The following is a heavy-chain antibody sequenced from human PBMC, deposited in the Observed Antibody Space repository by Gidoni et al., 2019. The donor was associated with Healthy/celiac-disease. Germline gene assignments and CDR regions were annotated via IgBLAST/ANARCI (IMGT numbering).Heavy chain of an antibody. J-gene: IGHJ4*02. V-gene: IGHV3-30*03. D-gene: IGHD3-22*01. Sequence: VQLVESGGGVVQPGRSLRLACAAAGCTSSSDGMPWVRPPPGKGLEWVAVISYDGSNKYYADSVKGRFTISRDNSKHTLYLQMNSLRAEDTAVYYCALPHDSSGYYYPALGYWGQGTLVTVSS. CDR3: ALPHDSSGYYYPALGY. CDR2: ISYDGSNK. CDR1: GCTSSSDG.